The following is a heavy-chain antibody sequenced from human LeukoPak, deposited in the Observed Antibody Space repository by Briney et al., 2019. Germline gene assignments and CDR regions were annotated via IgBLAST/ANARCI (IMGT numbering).Heavy chain of an antibody. V-gene: IGHV1-69*06. CDR2: IIPIFGTA. CDR3: ARERDILTGYYRPHDAFDV. J-gene: IGHJ3*01. CDR1: GGTFSSYA. D-gene: IGHD3-9*01. Sequence: GASVKVSCKASGGTFSSYAISWVRQAPGQGLEWMGGIIPIFGTANYAQKFQGRVTITADKSTSTAYMELSSLRSEDTAVYYCARERDILTGYYRPHDAFDVWGQGTMVTVSS.